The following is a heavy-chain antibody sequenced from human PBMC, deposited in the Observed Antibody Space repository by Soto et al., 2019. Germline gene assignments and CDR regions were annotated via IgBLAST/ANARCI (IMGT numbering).Heavy chain of an antibody. V-gene: IGHV4-30-2*01. CDR3: AREGYSYGSIDY. J-gene: IGHJ4*02. Sequence: SETLSLTCAVSGGSISSGGYSWSWIRQPPGKGLEWIGYMYHSGSTNYNPSLKSRVTISVDTSKNQFSLKLSSVTAADTAVYYCAREGYSYGSIDYWGQGTLVTVSS. CDR1: GGSISSGGYS. CDR2: MYHSGST. D-gene: IGHD5-18*01.